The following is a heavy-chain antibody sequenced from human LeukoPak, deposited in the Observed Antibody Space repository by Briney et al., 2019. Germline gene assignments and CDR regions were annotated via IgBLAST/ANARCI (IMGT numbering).Heavy chain of an antibody. CDR3: ARDIRYCSSNSCYTGGTDY. CDR1: GFTFSSYW. Sequence: GGSLRLSCAASGFTFSSYWMSWVRQAPGKGLEWVANIKKDGSEKYYVDSVKGRFTISRDNAKNSLYLQMNSLRAEDTAVYYCARDIRYCSSNSCYTGGTDYWGQGTLVTVSS. V-gene: IGHV3-7*01. CDR2: IKKDGSEK. D-gene: IGHD2-2*02. J-gene: IGHJ4*02.